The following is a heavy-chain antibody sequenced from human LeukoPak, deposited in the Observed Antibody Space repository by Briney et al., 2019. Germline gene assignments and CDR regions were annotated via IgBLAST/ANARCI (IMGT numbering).Heavy chain of an antibody. D-gene: IGHD6-13*01. CDR2: IYYSGST. CDR1: GGSISTYY. Sequence: SETLSLTCAVSGGSISTYYWSWIRQPPGKGLEWIGYIYYSGSTNYNPSLKSRVTISVDTSKNQFSLKLSSVTAADTALYYCARSAAIDRYFDLWGRGTLVTVSS. V-gene: IGHV4-59*01. CDR3: ARSAAIDRYFDL. J-gene: IGHJ2*01.